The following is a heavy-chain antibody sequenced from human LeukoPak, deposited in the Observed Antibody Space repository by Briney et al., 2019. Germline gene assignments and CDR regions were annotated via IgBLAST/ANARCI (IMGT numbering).Heavy chain of an antibody. D-gene: IGHD2-2*02. Sequence: GGSLRLSCATPGFTFSSYAFHWVRQAPGKGLEWVATMSFDVNNKYYADSVRGRFTISRDNSKNTLYLQMSSLRAEDTAVYSCARGYCTSSSCYNDYWGQGTLVTVSS. V-gene: IGHV3-30*04. CDR1: GFTFSSYA. CDR3: ARGYCTSSSCYNDY. CDR2: MSFDVNNK. J-gene: IGHJ4*02.